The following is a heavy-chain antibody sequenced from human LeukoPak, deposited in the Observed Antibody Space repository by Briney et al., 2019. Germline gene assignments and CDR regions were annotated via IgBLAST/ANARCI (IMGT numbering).Heavy chain of an antibody. Sequence: ASVKVSCKVSGYAFTDYYLHWVRQAPGQGLEWMGWINPNSGGTNYAQRFQGRVTMTSDTSISTAYMELSRLKSDDTAVYYCARDYSSGSFDYWGQGTLVTVSS. CDR2: INPNSGGT. D-gene: IGHD6-19*01. J-gene: IGHJ4*02. CDR3: ARDYSSGSFDY. CDR1: GYAFTDYY. V-gene: IGHV1-2*02.